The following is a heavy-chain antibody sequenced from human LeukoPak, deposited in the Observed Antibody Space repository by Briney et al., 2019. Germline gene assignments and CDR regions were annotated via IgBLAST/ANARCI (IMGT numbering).Heavy chain of an antibody. V-gene: IGHV3-23*01. CDR3: AKTIRGTMVRGVIFDY. D-gene: IGHD3-10*01. J-gene: IGHJ4*02. Sequence: PGGSLRLSCAASGFTFSSYAMSWVRQAPGKGLEWVSAISGSGGSTYYADSVKGRFTISRDNSKNTLYLQMNSLRAGDTAVCYCAKTIRGTMVRGVIFDYWGQGTLVTVSS. CDR2: ISGSGGST. CDR1: GFTFSSYA.